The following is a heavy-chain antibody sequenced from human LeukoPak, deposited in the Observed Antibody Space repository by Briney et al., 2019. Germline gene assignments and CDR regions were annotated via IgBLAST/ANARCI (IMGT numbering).Heavy chain of an antibody. CDR3: ARVESTYDDSDGI. J-gene: IGHJ4*02. CDR2: IIPIFGTA. V-gene: IGHV1-69*13. D-gene: IGHD4-17*01. Sequence: GASVKVSCKASGGTFSSYAISWVRQAPGQGLEWMGGIIPIFGTANYAQKFQGRVTITADESTSTAYMELSSLRSEDTAVYYCARVESTYDDSDGIWGQGTLVTVSS. CDR1: GGTFSSYA.